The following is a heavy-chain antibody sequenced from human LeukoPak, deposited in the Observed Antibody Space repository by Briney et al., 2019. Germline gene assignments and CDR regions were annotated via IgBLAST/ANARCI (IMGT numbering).Heavy chain of an antibody. Sequence: GGSLRLSCAAPGFTFSSYGMHWVRQAPGKGLEWVAIISYDGSNKYYADSVQGRFTISRDNSKNTLYLQMNSLRAEDTAVYYCAKDLGGGRGCYDLWGRGTLVTVSS. J-gene: IGHJ2*01. V-gene: IGHV3-30*18. CDR1: GFTFSSYG. CDR2: ISYDGSNK. CDR3: AKDLGGGRGCYDL. D-gene: IGHD6-19*01.